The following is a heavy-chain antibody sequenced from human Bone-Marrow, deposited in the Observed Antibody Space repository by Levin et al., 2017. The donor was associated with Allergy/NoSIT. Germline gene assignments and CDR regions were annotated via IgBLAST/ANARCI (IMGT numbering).Heavy chain of an antibody. D-gene: IGHD2-15*01. CDR3: AREAVAALRGLDY. V-gene: IGHV4-61*01. CDR2: VYYNGDT. Sequence: SETLSLTCTVSGASVSSGNHYWTWIRQTPGKGLEWIGYVYYNGDTKYNPSLKSRVTISVDTSNNQFSLILSSVTAADTAVYYCAREAVAALRGLDYWGQGTRVTVSS. J-gene: IGHJ4*02. CDR1: GASVSSGNHY.